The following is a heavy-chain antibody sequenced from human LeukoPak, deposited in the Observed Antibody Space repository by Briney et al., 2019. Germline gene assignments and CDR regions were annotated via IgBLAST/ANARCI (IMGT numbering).Heavy chain of an antibody. V-gene: IGHV1-8*01. CDR1: GYTFTSYD. CDR3: ARGLGYQLLYSYYYYGMDV. D-gene: IGHD2-2*01. J-gene: IGHJ6*02. Sequence: GASVKVSCKASGYTFTSYDINWVRQATGQGLEWMGWMNPNSGNTGYAQKFQGRVTMTRNTSISTAYMELSSLRSEDTAVYCCARGLGYQLLYSYYYYGMDVWGQGTTVTVSS. CDR2: MNPNSGNT.